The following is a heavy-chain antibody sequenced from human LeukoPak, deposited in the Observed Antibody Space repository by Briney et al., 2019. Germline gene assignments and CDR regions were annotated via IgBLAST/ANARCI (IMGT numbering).Heavy chain of an antibody. V-gene: IGHV3-53*04. J-gene: IGHJ3*02. CDR2: IYSGGST. CDR1: GFTVSSNY. CDR3: ARAGGDDAFDI. D-gene: IGHD4-17*01. Sequence: GVLRLSCAASGFTVSSNYMSWVRQAPGKGLEWVSVIYSGGSTYYADSVKGRFTISRHNSKNTLYLQMNSLRAEDTAVYYCARAGGDDAFDIWGQGTMVTVSS.